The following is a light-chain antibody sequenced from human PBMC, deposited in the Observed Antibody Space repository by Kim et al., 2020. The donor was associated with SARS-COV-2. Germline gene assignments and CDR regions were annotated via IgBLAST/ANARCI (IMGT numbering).Light chain of an antibody. CDR2: GAS. J-gene: IGKJ4*01. CDR1: QSVSSN. Sequence: SVSPGERATRSCRASQSVSSNLAWYQQKPGQAPRLLIYGASTRATGIPARFSGSGSGTEFTLTISSLQSEDFALYYCQQYNNWPLPFGGGTKLEI. V-gene: IGKV3-15*01. CDR3: QQYNNWPLP.